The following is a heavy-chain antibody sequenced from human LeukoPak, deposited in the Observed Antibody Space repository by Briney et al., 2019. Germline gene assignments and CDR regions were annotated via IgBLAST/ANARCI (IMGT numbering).Heavy chain of an antibody. J-gene: IGHJ4*02. D-gene: IGHD5-18*01. CDR2: INHSGST. Sequence: SETLSLTCAVYGGSFSGYYWSWIRQPPGKGLEWIGEINHSGSTNYNPSLKSRVTISVDTSKNQFSLKLSSETAADTAVYYCARGRGYSYGYFRNGVYYFDYWGQGTLVTVSS. CDR1: GGSFSGYY. V-gene: IGHV4-34*01. CDR3: ARGRGYSYGYFRNGVYYFDY.